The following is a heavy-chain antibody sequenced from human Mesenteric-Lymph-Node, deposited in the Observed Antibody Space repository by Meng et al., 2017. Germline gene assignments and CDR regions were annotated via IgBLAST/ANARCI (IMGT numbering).Heavy chain of an antibody. D-gene: IGHD1-26*01. J-gene: IGHJ5*02. V-gene: IGHV7-4-1*02. CDR2: INTNNGNP. Sequence: HVQLLLSGFELKEPGASVKVSCKASGYTFTSYAINWLRQAPGQGPEWMGWINTNNGNPTYAQGFTGRFVFSLDTSVSTAYVQISSLKVEDTAMYYCARDLVGGTGFDPWGQGTLVTVSS. CDR1: GYTFTSYA. CDR3: ARDLVGGTGFDP.